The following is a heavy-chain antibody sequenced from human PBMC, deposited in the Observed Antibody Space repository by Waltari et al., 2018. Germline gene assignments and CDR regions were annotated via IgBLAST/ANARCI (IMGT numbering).Heavy chain of an antibody. V-gene: IGHV3-23*01. CDR2: ISGSGGST. Sequence: EVQLLESGGGLVQPGGSLRLSCAASGFTFSSYAMSWVRQAPGKGLEWVSAISGSGGSTYYADSVKGRFTISRDNSKNTLYLQMNSLRAEDTAVYYCAKSAKSGEQWLVPLSDYWGQGTLVTVSS. CDR3: AKSAKSGEQWLVPLSDY. J-gene: IGHJ4*02. CDR1: GFTFSSYA. D-gene: IGHD6-19*01.